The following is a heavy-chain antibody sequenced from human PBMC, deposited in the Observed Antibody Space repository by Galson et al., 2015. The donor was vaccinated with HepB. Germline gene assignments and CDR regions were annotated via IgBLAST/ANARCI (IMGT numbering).Heavy chain of an antibody. Sequence: SLRLSCAASGFTFSSYAMHWVRQAPGKGLEWVAVISYDGSNKYYADSVKGRFTISRDNSKNTLYLQMNSLRAEGTAVYYCARGYGSGRFDAFDIWGQGTMVTVSS. D-gene: IGHD3-10*01. J-gene: IGHJ3*02. CDR1: GFTFSSYA. CDR2: ISYDGSNK. CDR3: ARGYGSGRFDAFDI. V-gene: IGHV3-30*04.